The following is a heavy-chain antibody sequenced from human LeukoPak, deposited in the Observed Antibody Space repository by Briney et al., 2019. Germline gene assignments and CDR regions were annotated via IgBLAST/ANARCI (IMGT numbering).Heavy chain of an antibody. Sequence: SETLSLTCAVYGGSFSGYYWSWIRQPPGKGLEWIGEINHSGSTNYNPSLKSRVTISVDTSKNQFSLKLSSVTAADTAVYYCARGRYYDSSGYYYVFESRTYYFDYWGQGTLVTVSS. CDR1: GGSFSGYY. CDR2: INHSGST. D-gene: IGHD3-22*01. CDR3: ARGRYYDSSGYYYVFESRTYYFDY. V-gene: IGHV4-34*01. J-gene: IGHJ4*02.